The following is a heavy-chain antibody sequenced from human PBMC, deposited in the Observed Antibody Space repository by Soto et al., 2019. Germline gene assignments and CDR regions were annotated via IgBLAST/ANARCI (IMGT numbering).Heavy chain of an antibody. CDR3: ARDSYFGMDV. J-gene: IGHJ6*02. V-gene: IGHV3-74*01. Sequence: GGSLRLSCAAPGFPFSSYWMHSVPPAPGKGLVWVSRINSDSSSTRYADFVNGRFTISRDNAKNTLYLQMNGLRAEDTAVYYCARDSYFGMDVWGQGTTVTVSS. CDR2: INSDSSST. CDR1: GFPFSSYW.